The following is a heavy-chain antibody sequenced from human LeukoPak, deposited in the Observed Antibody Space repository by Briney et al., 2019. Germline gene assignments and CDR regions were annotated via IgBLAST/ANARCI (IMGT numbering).Heavy chain of an antibody. CDR2: IIPILGIA. Sequence: ASVEVSCKASGGTFSSYAISWVRQAPGQGLEWMGRIIPILGIANYAQKFQGRVTITADKSTSTAYMELSSLRSEDTAVYYCARDLDYYGSGSPTFDYWGQGTLVTVSS. J-gene: IGHJ4*02. CDR1: GGTFSSYA. CDR3: ARDLDYYGSGSPTFDY. V-gene: IGHV1-69*04. D-gene: IGHD3-10*01.